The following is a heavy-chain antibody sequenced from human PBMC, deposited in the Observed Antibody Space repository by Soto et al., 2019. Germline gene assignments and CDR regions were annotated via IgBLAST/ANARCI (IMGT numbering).Heavy chain of an antibody. Sequence: PWGSLRLSCSASGFTFSSYAMHWVRQAPGKGLEYVSAISSNGGSTYYADSVKGRFTISRDNSKNTLYLQMSGLRAEDTAVYYCVKDRSRSSSWHREFDYWGQGTLVTVS. CDR1: GFTFSSYA. V-gene: IGHV3-64D*08. CDR3: VKDRSRSSSWHREFDY. J-gene: IGHJ4*02. CDR2: ISSNGGST. D-gene: IGHD6-13*01.